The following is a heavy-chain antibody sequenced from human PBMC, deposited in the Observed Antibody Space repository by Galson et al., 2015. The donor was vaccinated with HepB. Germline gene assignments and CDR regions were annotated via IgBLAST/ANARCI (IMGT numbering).Heavy chain of an antibody. V-gene: IGHV5-10-1*01. J-gene: IGHJ5*02. CDR2: IDPSDSYT. Sequence: QSGAEVKKPGESLRISCKGSGYSFTSYWISWVRQMPGKGLEWMGRIDPSDSYTNYSPSFQGHVTISADKSISTAYLQWSSLKASDTAMYYCARHPLGQSQIAVAGLEGNWLFDPWGQGTLVTISS. CDR3: ARHPLGQSQIAVAGLEGNWLFDP. CDR1: GYSFTSYW. D-gene: IGHD6-19*01.